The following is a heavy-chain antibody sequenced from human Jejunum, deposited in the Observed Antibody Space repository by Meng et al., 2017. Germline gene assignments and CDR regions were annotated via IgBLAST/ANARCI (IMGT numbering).Heavy chain of an antibody. V-gene: IGHV4-4*02. J-gene: IGHJ4*02. CDR2: IDHRGSP. CDR1: GDSITTNTY. D-gene: IGHD3-22*01. Sequence: SGPGPGKPSGTLSLTCTVSGDSITTNTYWSWVRQSPEKGLEWIGQIDHRGSPYYNPSLKSRVTMSVDKSKSQVSLQLTSVTAADTAVYYCAKHGGYYQHYWGQGTLVTVSS. CDR3: AKHGGYYQHY.